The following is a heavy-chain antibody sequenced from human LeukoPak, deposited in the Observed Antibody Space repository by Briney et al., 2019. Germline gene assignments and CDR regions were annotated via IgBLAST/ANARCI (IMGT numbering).Heavy chain of an antibody. CDR3: ARWLAARRLFDY. CDR2: IYTSGST. D-gene: IGHD6-6*01. J-gene: IGHJ4*02. V-gene: IGHV4-61*02. CDR1: GGSISSGSYY. Sequence: SETLSLTCTVSGGSISSGSYYWSWIRQPAGKGLEWIGRIYTSGSTNYNPSLKSRVTISVDTSKNQFSLKLSSVTAADTAVYYCARWLAARRLFDYWGQGTLVTVSS.